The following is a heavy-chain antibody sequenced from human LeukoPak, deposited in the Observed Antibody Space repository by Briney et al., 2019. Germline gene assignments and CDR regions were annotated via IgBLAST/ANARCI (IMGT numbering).Heavy chain of an antibody. CDR3: AAQYSSGWYPIDY. CDR2: MNPNSGNT. V-gene: IGHV1-8*01. CDR1: GYTVTSYD. D-gene: IGHD6-19*01. J-gene: IGHJ4*02. Sequence: GASVKVSCKASGYTVTSYDINWGRQATGQGLGLMGWMNPNSGNTGYAQKFQGRVTMTRNTSISTAYMELSSLRSEDTAVYYCAAQYSSGWYPIDYWGQGTLVTVSS.